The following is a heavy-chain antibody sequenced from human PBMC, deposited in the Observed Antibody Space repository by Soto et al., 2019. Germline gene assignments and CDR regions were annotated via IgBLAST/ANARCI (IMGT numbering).Heavy chain of an antibody. Sequence: HGESLKISCQGSGYSFTSYWIGWVRQMPGKGLEWMGIIYPGDSDTRYSPSFQGQVTISADKSISTAYLQWSSLKASDTAMYYCARHEEFGNIAARPDYWGQGTLVTVSS. CDR3: ARHEEFGNIAARPDY. V-gene: IGHV5-51*01. D-gene: IGHD6-6*01. CDR2: IYPGDSDT. J-gene: IGHJ4*02. CDR1: GYSFTSYW.